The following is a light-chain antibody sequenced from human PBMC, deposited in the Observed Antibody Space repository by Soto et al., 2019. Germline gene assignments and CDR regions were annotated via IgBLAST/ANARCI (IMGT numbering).Light chain of an antibody. Sequence: EIVMRQSPATRSVSPGERATLSCRSSQTGSDNLALYQQKPGHAPRLLIYVASTRATGIPARLRGSVSGTEFTVNIDAMQSGDFSVYYWQQYNIWPLTFGGRTQVEIK. CDR2: VAS. CDR3: QQYNIWPLT. J-gene: IGKJ4*01. CDR1: QTGSDN. V-gene: IGKV3D-15*01.